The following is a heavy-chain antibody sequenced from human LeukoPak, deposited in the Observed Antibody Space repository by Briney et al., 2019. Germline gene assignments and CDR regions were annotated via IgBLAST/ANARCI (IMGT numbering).Heavy chain of an antibody. CDR2: INWNGGST. Sequence: GGSLRLSCAASGFTFDDYGMSLVRQAPGKGLEWVSGINWNGGSTGYADSVKGRFTISRDNAKNSLYLQMNSLRAEDTALYYCARVGYDYVWGAPAVYNYFDCWGQGTLVTVSS. J-gene: IGHJ4*02. CDR3: ARVGYDYVWGAPAVYNYFDC. D-gene: IGHD3-16*01. V-gene: IGHV3-20*04. CDR1: GFTFDDYG.